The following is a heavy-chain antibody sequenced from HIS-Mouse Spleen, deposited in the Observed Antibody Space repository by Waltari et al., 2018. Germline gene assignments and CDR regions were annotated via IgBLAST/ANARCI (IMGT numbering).Heavy chain of an antibody. Sequence: QLQLQESGPGLVTPSETPYLTCTVSGGSIRSSSYFRGWFRQPPGKGLEWIGSIYYSGSTYYNPSLKSRVTISVDTSKNQFSLKLSSVTAADTAVYYCAREIPYSSSWYDWYFDLWGRGTLVTVSS. J-gene: IGHJ2*01. CDR2: IYYSGST. V-gene: IGHV4-39*07. CDR1: GGSIRSSSYF. CDR3: AREIPYSSSWYDWYFDL. D-gene: IGHD6-13*01.